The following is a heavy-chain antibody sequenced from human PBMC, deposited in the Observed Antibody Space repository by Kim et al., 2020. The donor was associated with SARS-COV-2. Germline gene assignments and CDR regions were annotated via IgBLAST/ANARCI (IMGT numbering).Heavy chain of an antibody. Sequence: SVKVSCKASGCTFSSYAISWVRQAPGQGLEWMGGIIAIFGTANYAQKLQGRVTITTDASTSTAYMELSSLRSEDTAVYYCARGGYSLRLDYYYGMDVWGQGTTVTVSS. CDR2: IIAIFGTA. V-gene: IGHV1-69*05. D-gene: IGHD5-18*01. CDR1: GCTFSSYA. J-gene: IGHJ6*02. CDR3: ARGGYSLRLDYYYGMDV.